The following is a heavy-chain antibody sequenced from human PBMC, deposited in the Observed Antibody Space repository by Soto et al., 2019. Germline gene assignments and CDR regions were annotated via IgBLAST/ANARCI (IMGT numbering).Heavy chain of an antibody. CDR3: ARDPLAETYGMDV. J-gene: IGHJ6*02. CDR1: EFTFSGYW. Sequence: EVQLVESGGGLVQPGGSLRLSCAASEFTFSGYWMHWVRQVPGKGLVWVSRINSDGSNTGYADSVKGRFTISRDNAKNTLYLQVNSLRAEDTAVYYCARDPLAETYGMDVWGQGTTVTVSS. D-gene: IGHD6-25*01. V-gene: IGHV3-74*01. CDR2: INSDGSNT.